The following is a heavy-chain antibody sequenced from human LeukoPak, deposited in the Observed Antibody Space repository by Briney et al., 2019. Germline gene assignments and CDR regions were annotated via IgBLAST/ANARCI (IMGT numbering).Heavy chain of an antibody. J-gene: IGHJ4*02. CDR3: ASYGDYSLNFDY. Sequence: ASAKVSCKASGYTFSTYGISWVRQAPGQGLEWMGWISAYNGNTNYAQKLQGRVTMTTDTSTSTAYMELRSLRSDDTAVYYCASYGDYSLNFDYWGQGTLVTVSS. CDR2: ISAYNGNT. V-gene: IGHV1-18*01. CDR1: GYTFSTYG. D-gene: IGHD4-17*01.